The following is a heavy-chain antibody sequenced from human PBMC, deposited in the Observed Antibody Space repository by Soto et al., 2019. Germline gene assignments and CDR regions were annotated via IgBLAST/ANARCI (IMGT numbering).Heavy chain of an antibody. CDR1: GFTCGRYG. CDR3: AKDLPEKGYDYVWGSYRYDY. D-gene: IGHD3-16*02. V-gene: IGHV3-30*18. CDR2: ISYDGSNK. Sequence: GRSLRLSCGAAGFTCGRYGMHWVRKAPGKGLEWVAVISYDGSNKYYADSVKGRFTISRDNSKNTLYLQMNSLRAEDTAVYYCAKDLPEKGYDYVWGSYRYDYWGQGTLVTVSS. J-gene: IGHJ4*02.